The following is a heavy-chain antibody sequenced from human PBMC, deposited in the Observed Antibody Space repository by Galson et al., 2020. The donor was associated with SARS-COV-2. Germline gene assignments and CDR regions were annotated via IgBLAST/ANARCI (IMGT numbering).Heavy chain of an antibody. CDR3: ARLHYGEYAPEAFDI. CDR2: ISHSAGT. CDR1: GTSISSGSYS. J-gene: IGHJ3*02. V-gene: IGHV4-30-2*01. Sequence: SKTLSLTCAVYGTSISSGSYSWHWIRQPPEKGLAWIGYISHSAGTYYNPSLKSRVTISGDRSKNQFSLRLSSVTAPDTAVYYCARLHYGEYAPEAFDIWGPGTRVTVAS. D-gene: IGHD4-17*01.